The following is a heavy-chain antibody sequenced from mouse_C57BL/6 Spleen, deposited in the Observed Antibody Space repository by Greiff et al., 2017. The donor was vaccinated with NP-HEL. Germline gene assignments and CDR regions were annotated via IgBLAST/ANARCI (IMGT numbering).Heavy chain of an antibody. CDR3: AREGVYYGSSYHYYAMDY. J-gene: IGHJ4*01. D-gene: IGHD1-1*01. V-gene: IGHV1-81*01. Sequence: QVQLQQSGAELARPGASVKLSCKASGYTFTSYGISWVKQRTGQGLEWIGEIYPRSGNTYYNEKFKGKATLTADKSSSTAYMELRSLTSEDSAVYFCAREGVYYGSSYHYYAMDYWGQGTSVTVSS. CDR1: GYTFTSYG. CDR2: IYPRSGNT.